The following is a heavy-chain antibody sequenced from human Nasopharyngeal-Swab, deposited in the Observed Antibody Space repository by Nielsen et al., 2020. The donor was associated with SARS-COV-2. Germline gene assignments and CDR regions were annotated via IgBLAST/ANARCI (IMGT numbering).Heavy chain of an antibody. J-gene: IGHJ4*02. V-gene: IGHV1-2*06. CDR3: ARSPYADPLGLVY. Sequence: ASVKVSCKASGYTFTGYYMHWVRQAPGQGLEWMGRINPNSGGTNYAQKFQGRVTMTRDTSISTAYMELSRLRSDDTAVYYCARSPYADPLGLVYWGQGTRVTVSS. D-gene: IGHD4-17*01. CDR2: INPNSGGT. CDR1: GYTFTGYY.